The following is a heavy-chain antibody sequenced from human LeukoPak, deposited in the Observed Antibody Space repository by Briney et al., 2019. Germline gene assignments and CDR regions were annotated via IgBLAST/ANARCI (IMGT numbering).Heavy chain of an antibody. CDR2: IYYSGST. CDR3: ARISGSSYDAFDI. V-gene: IGHV4-39*07. D-gene: IGHD1-26*01. Sequence: SETLSLTCTVSGGSISSYYWSWIRQPPGKGLEWIGSIYYSGSTYYNPSLKSRVTISVDTSKNQFSLKLSSVTAADTAVYYCARISGSSYDAFDIWGQGTMVTV. J-gene: IGHJ3*02. CDR1: GGSISSYY.